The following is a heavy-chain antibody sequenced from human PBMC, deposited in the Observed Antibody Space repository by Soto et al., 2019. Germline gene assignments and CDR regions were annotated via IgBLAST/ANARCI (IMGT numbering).Heavy chain of an antibody. CDR1: GFTFSSYS. Sequence: GGSLRLSCAASGFTFSSYSMNWVRQAPGKGLEWVSSISSSSSYIYYADSVKGRFTISRDNAKNSLYLQMNSLRAEDTAVYYCARGPFMVARQYFDYWGQGTLVTVSS. D-gene: IGHD5-12*01. CDR2: ISSSSSYI. V-gene: IGHV3-21*01. J-gene: IGHJ4*02. CDR3: ARGPFMVARQYFDY.